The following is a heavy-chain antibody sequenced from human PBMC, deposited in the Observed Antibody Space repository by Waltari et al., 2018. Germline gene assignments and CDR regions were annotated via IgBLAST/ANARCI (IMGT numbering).Heavy chain of an antibody. Sequence: QVQLVQSGAEVKKPGASVKVSCKASGYTFTGYYMHWVRQAPGPGLGWMGWINPNSGGTNYAQKFQGRVTMTRDTSISTAYMELSRLRSDDTAVYYCASRSGVMVQGVWSYYYYYYMDVWGKGTTVTVSS. V-gene: IGHV1-2*02. CDR1: GYTFTGYY. D-gene: IGHD3-10*01. CDR2: INPNSGGT. CDR3: ASRSGVMVQGVWSYYYYYYMDV. J-gene: IGHJ6*03.